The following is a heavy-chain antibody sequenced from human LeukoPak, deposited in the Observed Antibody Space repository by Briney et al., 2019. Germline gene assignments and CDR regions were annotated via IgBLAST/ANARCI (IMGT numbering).Heavy chain of an antibody. CDR2: INHSGST. CDR1: GGSFSGYY. V-gene: IGHV4-34*01. Sequence: SETLSLTCAVYGGSFSGYYWSWIRQPPGKGLEWIGEINHSGSTNYNPSLKSRVTISVDTSKNQFSLKLSSVTAADTAVYYCARGRGSSWLYYFDYRGQGTLVTVSS. D-gene: IGHD6-13*01. CDR3: ARGRGSSWLYYFDY. J-gene: IGHJ4*02.